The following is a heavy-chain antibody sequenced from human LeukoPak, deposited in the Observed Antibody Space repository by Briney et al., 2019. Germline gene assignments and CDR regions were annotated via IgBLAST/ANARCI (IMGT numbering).Heavy chain of an antibody. CDR1: GFTFDDYA. J-gene: IGHJ6*03. CDR2: ISWNSGSI. CDR3: ARNHKIAARAENYYYMDV. D-gene: IGHD6-13*01. Sequence: GGSLRLSCAASGFTFDDYAMHWVRQAPGKGLEWVSGISWNSGSIGYADSVKGRFTISRDNAKNSLYLQMNSLRSEDTAVYYCARNHKIAARAENYYYMDVWGKGTTVTVSS. V-gene: IGHV3-9*01.